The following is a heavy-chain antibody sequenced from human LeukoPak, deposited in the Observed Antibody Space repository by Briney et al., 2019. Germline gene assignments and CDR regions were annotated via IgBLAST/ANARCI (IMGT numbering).Heavy chain of an antibody. CDR3: GASAYDQGAFDI. J-gene: IGHJ3*02. CDR1: GFTFDDYA. D-gene: IGHD5-12*01. Sequence: GGSLRLSCAASGFTFDDYAMHWVRQAPGKGLEWVSGISWNSGSIGYADSVKGRFTTFRDDAKNSLYLYMNSLRAEDTAVYFCGASAYDQGAFDIWGQGAMVTVSS. V-gene: IGHV3-9*01. CDR2: ISWNSGSI.